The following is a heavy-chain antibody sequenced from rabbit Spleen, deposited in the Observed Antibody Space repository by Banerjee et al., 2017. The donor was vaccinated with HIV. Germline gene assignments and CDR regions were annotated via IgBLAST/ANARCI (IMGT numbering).Heavy chain of an antibody. CDR1: GVSFSSGYY. Sequence: QSLEESGGDLVKPGASLTLTCIASGVSFSSGYYMSWVRQAPGKGLEWIGCIGTGSGRTYYASWAKGRFTISKTSSTTVTLQMTSLTVADTATYFCARDSAGREDFNLWGQGTLVTVS. J-gene: IGHJ4*01. D-gene: IGHD4-2*01. CDR3: ARDSAGREDFNL. CDR2: IGTGSGRT. V-gene: IGHV1S40*01.